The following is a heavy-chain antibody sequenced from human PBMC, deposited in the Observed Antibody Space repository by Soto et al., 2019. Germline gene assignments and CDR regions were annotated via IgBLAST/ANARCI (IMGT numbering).Heavy chain of an antibody. CDR2: ISAYNGNT. D-gene: IGHD2-8*01. CDR1: GYTFTSYG. Sequence: QVQLVQSGAEVKKPGASVKVSCKASGYTFTSYGISWVRQAPGQGLEWMGWISAYNGNTNYAQKLQGRVTMTTNTATSTAYMELRSLRSDDTAVYYCARDRGRTGYCTNGVCYTLLRLDYWGQGTLVTVSS. J-gene: IGHJ4*02. V-gene: IGHV1-18*01. CDR3: ARDRGRTGYCTNGVCYTLLRLDY.